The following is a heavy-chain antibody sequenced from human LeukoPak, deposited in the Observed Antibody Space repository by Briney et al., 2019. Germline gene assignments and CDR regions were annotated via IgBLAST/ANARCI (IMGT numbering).Heavy chain of an antibody. Sequence: SETLSLTCTVSGGSISSYYWSWIRQPPGKGLEWIGSIYYSGSTYYNPSLKSRVTISVDTSKNQFSLKLSSVTAADTAVYYCASLAVAGPVPPLVFDYWGQGTLVTVSS. CDR1: GGSISSYY. D-gene: IGHD6-19*01. V-gene: IGHV4-59*12. CDR2: IYYSGST. J-gene: IGHJ4*02. CDR3: ASLAVAGPVPPLVFDY.